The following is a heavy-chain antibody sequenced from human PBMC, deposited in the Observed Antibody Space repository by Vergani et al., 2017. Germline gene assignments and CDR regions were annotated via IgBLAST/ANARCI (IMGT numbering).Heavy chain of an antibody. V-gene: IGHV1-2*06. D-gene: IGHD6-6*01. CDR3: ARDLAARPSFLYYFDY. CDR2: INPNSGGT. Sequence: QVQLVQSGAEVKKPGASVKVSCKASGYTFTGYYMHWVRQAPGQGLEWMGRINPNSGGTNYAQKFQGRVTMTRATSISTAYMELSRLRADDTAVYYCARDLAARPSFLYYFDYWGQGTLVTVSS. J-gene: IGHJ4*02. CDR1: GYTFTGYY.